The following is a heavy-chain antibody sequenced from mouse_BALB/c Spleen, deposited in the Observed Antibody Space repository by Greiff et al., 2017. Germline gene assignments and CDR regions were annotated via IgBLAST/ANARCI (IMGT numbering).Heavy chain of an antibody. CDR3: ARTTVVGPYYAMDY. Sequence: VQLQQSGAELVKPGASVKLSCTASGFNIKDTYMHWVKQRPEQGLEWIGRIDPANGNPKYDPKFQGKATITAEPSSNTAYLQLSSLTSEDTAVYYCARTTVVGPYYAMDYWGQGTSVTVSS. CDR1: GFNIKDTY. V-gene: IGHV14-3*02. J-gene: IGHJ4*01. D-gene: IGHD1-1*01. CDR2: IDPANGNP.